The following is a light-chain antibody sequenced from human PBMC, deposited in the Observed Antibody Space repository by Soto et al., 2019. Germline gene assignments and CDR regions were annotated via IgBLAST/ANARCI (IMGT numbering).Light chain of an antibody. V-gene: IGLV2-14*01. J-gene: IGLJ1*01. CDR1: SSDVGGYNY. CDR3: HSYSSSDTLV. CDR2: DVT. Sequence: QSALTQPASVSGSPGQSITISCTGTSSDVGGYNYVSWYQQHPGKAPKIMIYDVTGRPSGVSNRFSGSKSGNTASLTISGLQAEDEADYYCHSYSSSDTLVFGTGTKVTVL.